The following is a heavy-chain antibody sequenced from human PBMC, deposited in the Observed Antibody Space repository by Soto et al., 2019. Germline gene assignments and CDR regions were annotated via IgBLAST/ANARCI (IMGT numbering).Heavy chain of an antibody. CDR3: ARVNLDYVTGMDV. D-gene: IGHD4-17*01. J-gene: IGHJ6*02. CDR2: IYDSGST. V-gene: IGHV4-31*03. CDR1: GGSISSSSYY. Sequence: SETLSLTCTVSGGSISSSSYYWGWIRQHPGKGLEWIGYIYDSGSTYYNPSLKSRVTMSLDTSKNQLSLKLTSVTAADTAVYYCARVNLDYVTGMDVWGQGTTVTVSS.